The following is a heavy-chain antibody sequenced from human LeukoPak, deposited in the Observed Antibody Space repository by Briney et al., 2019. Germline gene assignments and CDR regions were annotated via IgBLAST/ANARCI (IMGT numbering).Heavy chain of an antibody. CDR3: ARDSGSYLYYFDY. Sequence: GGSLRLSCAAAGFTFSDYYMSLIRQAPGKGLEWVSYISSSSSYTNYADSVKGRFTISRDNAKNSLYLQMSSLRADDTAVYYCARDSGSYLYYFDYWGQGTLVTVSS. V-gene: IGHV3-11*05. J-gene: IGHJ4*02. D-gene: IGHD1-26*01. CDR2: ISSSSSYT. CDR1: GFTFSDYY.